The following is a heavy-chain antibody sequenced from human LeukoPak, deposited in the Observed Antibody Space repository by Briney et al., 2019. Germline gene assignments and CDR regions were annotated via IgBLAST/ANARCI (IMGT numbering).Heavy chain of an antibody. V-gene: IGHV3-33*06. CDR3: AKDAFFCSGRSCYPGAFAI. Sequence: GGSLRLSCASFGFTFISHGRHWVRQAPGKGLEWVAVIWYDGSNKDYADSVKGRFTISRDNSKNTLYLEMNSLRAEDTAVYYCAKDAFFCSGRSCYPGAFAIWGQGTMVTVSS. CDR2: IWYDGSNK. D-gene: IGHD2-15*01. CDR1: GFTFISHG. J-gene: IGHJ3*02.